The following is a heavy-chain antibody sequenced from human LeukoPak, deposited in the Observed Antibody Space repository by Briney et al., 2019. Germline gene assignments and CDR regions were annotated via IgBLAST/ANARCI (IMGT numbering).Heavy chain of an antibody. Sequence: PGGSLRLSCAASGFTFSSYGMHWVRQAPGKGLEWVAVIWYDGSNKYYADSVKGRFTISRDNSKNTPYLQMNSLRAEDTAVYYCARDAIAAAGYYYYGMDVWGQGTTVTVSS. J-gene: IGHJ6*02. CDR3: ARDAIAAAGYYYYGMDV. CDR2: IWYDGSNK. CDR1: GFTFSSYG. V-gene: IGHV3-33*01. D-gene: IGHD6-13*01.